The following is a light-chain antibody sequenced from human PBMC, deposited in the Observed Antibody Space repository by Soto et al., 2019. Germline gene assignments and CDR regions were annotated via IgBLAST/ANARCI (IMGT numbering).Light chain of an antibody. J-gene: IGLJ2*01. CDR3: SSYTRDKTVL. CDR2: DVS. CDR1: STHVGGYNY. Sequence: QSVLTQPASVSGSPGQSITISCTGTSTHVGGYNYVSWHQQHPGKAPKLMIFDVSKRPSGVSNRFSGSKSGDTASLTISGLQAEDEADYYCSSYTRDKTVLFGGGTKLTVL. V-gene: IGLV2-14*03.